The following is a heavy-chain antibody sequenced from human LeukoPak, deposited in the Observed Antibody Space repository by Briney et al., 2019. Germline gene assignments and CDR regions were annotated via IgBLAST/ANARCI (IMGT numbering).Heavy chain of an antibody. CDR2: ISYDGSNK. CDR1: GFTFSSYA. J-gene: IGHJ6*03. V-gene: IGHV3-30-3*01. Sequence: PGGSLRLSCAASGFTFSSYAMHWVRQAPGKGLEWVAVISYDGSNKYYADSVKGRFTISRDNSKNTLYLQMNSLRAEDTAVYYCARDGGIEVPAVKGSMDVWGKGTTVTVSS. D-gene: IGHD2-2*01. CDR3: ARDGGIEVPAVKGSMDV.